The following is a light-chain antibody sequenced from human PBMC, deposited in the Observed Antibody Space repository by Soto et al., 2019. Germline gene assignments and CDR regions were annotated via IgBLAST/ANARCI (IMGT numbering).Light chain of an antibody. CDR2: DAS. CDR3: QRYGNSPIT. V-gene: IGKV3-20*01. Sequence: EIVLTQSPGTLSLSPVERATLSCRASQSVSSNYLAWYQQKPGQAPRLLIYDASSRPTGIPDRFSGSGSGTDFTLTISRLEPEDFAVYYCQRYGNSPITFGQGTRLEIK. CDR1: QSVSSNY. J-gene: IGKJ5*01.